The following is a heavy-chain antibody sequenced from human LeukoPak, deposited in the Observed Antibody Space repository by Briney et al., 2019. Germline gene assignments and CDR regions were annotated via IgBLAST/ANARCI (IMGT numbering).Heavy chain of an antibody. CDR1: GGSISSYY. D-gene: IGHD6-13*01. V-gene: IGHV4-59*08. CDR2: IYYGGNT. CDR3: AGTSIAAAGNLQY. Sequence: PSETLSLTCTVSGGSISSYYWSWIRQPPGKGLEWIGYIYYGGNTNYNPSLKSRVSISIDTPKNQFSLRLSSVTAADTAIYYCAGTSIAAAGNLQYWGQGTLVTVSS. J-gene: IGHJ4*02.